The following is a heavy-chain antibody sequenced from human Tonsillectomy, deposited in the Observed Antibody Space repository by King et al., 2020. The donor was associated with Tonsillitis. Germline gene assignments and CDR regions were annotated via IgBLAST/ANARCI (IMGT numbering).Heavy chain of an antibody. Sequence: VQLVESGGGLVQPGGSLRISCAASGFTFSSYAMSWVRLAPGKGLEWVSAISGSGGSTYSADSVKGRFTISRDNSKNTLYLQMNSLRAEDTAVYYCAKDKVATMPRDAFDFWGQGTMVTVSS. D-gene: IGHD5-12*01. CDR3: AKDKVATMPRDAFDF. CDR2: ISGSGGST. V-gene: IGHV3-23*04. J-gene: IGHJ3*01. CDR1: GFTFSSYA.